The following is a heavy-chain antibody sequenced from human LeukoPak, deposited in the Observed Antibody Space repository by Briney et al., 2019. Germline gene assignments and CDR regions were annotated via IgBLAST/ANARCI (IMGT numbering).Heavy chain of an antibody. CDR2: IYTSGST. D-gene: IGHD3-3*01. CDR3: ARDYRRGATIFGVVTPSCYFDL. V-gene: IGHV4-4*07. Sequence: TSEPLSLTCTVSGGSISSYYWSWIRQPAGKGLEWIGRIYTSGSTNYNPSLKSRVTISVDKSKNQFSLKLSSVTAADTAVYYCARDYRRGATIFGVVTPSCYFDLWGRGTLVTVSS. CDR1: GGSISSYY. J-gene: IGHJ2*01.